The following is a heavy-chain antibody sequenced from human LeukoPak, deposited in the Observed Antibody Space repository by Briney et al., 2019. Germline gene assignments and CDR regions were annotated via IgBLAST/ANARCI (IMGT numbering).Heavy chain of an antibody. CDR3: LTLGGALFDY. CDR1: GGSISSYY. D-gene: IGHD3-16*01. J-gene: IGHJ4*02. V-gene: IGHV4-59*08. CDR2: IYYSGST. Sequence: SETLSLTCTVSGGSISSYYWSWIRQPPGKGLEWIGYIYYSGSTYYNPSLKSRVTILVDTSKNQFSLKLSTVTAADTAVYYCLTLGGALFDYWGQGTLVTVSS.